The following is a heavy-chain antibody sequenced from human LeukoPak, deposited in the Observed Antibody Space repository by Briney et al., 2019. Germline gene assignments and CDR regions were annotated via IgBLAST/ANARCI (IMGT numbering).Heavy chain of an antibody. V-gene: IGHV3-74*01. CDR2: INPDGATT. D-gene: IGHD5-24*01. Sequence: GGSLRLSGAASGFTFSTYWMHWVRQAPGKGLVWVSRINPDGATTSYADSVKGRFTISRDNAKNSLYLQMNSLRAEDTAVYYCARCRDGYKHFDYWGQGILVTVSS. J-gene: IGHJ4*02. CDR1: GFTFSTYW. CDR3: ARCRDGYKHFDY.